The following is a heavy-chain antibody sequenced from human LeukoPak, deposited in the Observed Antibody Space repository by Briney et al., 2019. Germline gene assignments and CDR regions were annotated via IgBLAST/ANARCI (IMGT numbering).Heavy chain of an antibody. D-gene: IGHD5-12*01. Sequence: ASVKVSCKASGYTFTGYYMHWVRQAPGQGLEWMGWINPNSGGTNYGQKFQGRVTMTRDTSISTAYMELSSLTSDDTAVYYCARDLPKTGYVGALDIWGQGTMVTVSS. CDR1: GYTFTGYY. CDR3: ARDLPKTGYVGALDI. J-gene: IGHJ3*02. CDR2: INPNSGGT. V-gene: IGHV1-2*02.